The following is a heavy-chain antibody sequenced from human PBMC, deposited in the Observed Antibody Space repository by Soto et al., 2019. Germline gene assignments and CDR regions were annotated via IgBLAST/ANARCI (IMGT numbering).Heavy chain of an antibody. Sequence: PGGSLRLSCAASGFTFSSYAMHWVRQAPGKGLEWVAVISYDGNNKKYADSVKGRFTISRDNSKNTLYLQMNSLRAEDTAVYYCASMLGSSVGELLNWLDPWGQGTLVTVSS. V-gene: IGHV3-30-3*01. J-gene: IGHJ5*02. D-gene: IGHD6-19*01. CDR1: GFTFSSYA. CDR2: ISYDGNNK. CDR3: ASMLGSSVGELLNWLDP.